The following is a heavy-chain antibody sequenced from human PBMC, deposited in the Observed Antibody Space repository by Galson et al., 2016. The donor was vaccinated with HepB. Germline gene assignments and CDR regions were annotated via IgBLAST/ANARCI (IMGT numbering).Heavy chain of an antibody. CDR2: INWSGGKK. CDR1: GFTFDDYG. V-gene: IGHV3-20*04. Sequence: SLRLSCASSGFTFDDYGMSWVRQVPGQGLEWVSGINWSGGKKGYADSVKGRFTISRDNAKNSLYLQMNSLRAEDTALYFCVRRRTIYFGYAMDVWGQGTTVTVSS. J-gene: IGHJ6*02. D-gene: IGHD3-3*01. CDR3: VRRRTIYFGYAMDV.